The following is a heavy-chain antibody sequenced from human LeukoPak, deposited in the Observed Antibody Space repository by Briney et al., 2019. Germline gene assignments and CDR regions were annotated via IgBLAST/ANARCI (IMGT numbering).Heavy chain of an antibody. CDR3: ARAGNWNDGSGWFDP. D-gene: IGHD1-1*01. CDR2: INPNSGGT. Sequence: ASVKVSCKASGYTFTGYYMHWVRQAPGPGLEWMGWINPNSGGTNYAQKFQGRVTMTRDTSISTAYMELSRLRSDDTAVYYCARAGNWNDGSGWFDPWGQGTLVTVSS. V-gene: IGHV1-2*02. CDR1: GYTFTGYY. J-gene: IGHJ5*02.